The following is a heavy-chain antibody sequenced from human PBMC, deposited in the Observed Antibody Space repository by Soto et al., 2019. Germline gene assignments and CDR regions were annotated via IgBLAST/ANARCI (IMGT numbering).Heavy chain of an antibody. D-gene: IGHD6-19*01. V-gene: IGHV3-23*01. J-gene: IGHJ4*02. CDR1: GFTFSSYA. Sequence: GGSLRLSCAASGFTFSSYAMSWVRQAPGKGLEWVSAISGSGGSTYYADSVKGRFTISRDNSKNTLYLQMNSLRAEDTAVYYCAKDSGSGWYGNYYFDYWGQGTLVTVSS. CDR3: AKDSGSGWYGNYYFDY. CDR2: ISGSGGST.